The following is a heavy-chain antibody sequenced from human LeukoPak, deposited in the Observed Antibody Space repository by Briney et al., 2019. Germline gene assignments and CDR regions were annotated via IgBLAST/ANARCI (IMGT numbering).Heavy chain of an antibody. D-gene: IGHD1-1*01. J-gene: IGHJ4*02. CDR3: ARELPSPNDHHYFDY. Sequence: ASVKVSCKASGYTFTNYYMHWVGQAPGKGREWMGWINPNSGGPNYPQKFQARVTMTRDTSISTPYMELSRLRSDDTAVYYCARELPSPNDHHYFDYWRQGTLVTVSS. CDR2: INPNSGGP. CDR1: GYTFTNYY. V-gene: IGHV1-2*02.